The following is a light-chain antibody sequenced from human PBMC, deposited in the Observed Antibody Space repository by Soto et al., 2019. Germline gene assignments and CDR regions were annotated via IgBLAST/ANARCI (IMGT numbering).Light chain of an antibody. CDR2: EVS. CDR3: CSYAGSSTFYV. V-gene: IGLV2-23*02. Sequence: QPALTQPASGSGSPGQSSTISCTGTSSDVGSYNLVSWYQQHPGKAPKLMIYEVSKWPSGVSNRFSGSKSGNTASLTISGLQAEDEADYYCCSYAGSSTFYVFGTGTKVTVL. J-gene: IGLJ1*01. CDR1: SSDVGSYNL.